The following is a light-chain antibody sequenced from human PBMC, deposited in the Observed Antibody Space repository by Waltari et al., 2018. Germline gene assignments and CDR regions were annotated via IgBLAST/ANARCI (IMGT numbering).Light chain of an antibody. CDR1: SSDVGGYHY. J-gene: IGLJ1*01. CDR3: SSYTSSSTYV. Sequence: QSALTQPASVSGSPGQSITISCTGTSSDVGGYHYVSWYHQHPGKAPKPRIYDVSNRPSGVSNRFSGPRSCNPASLTISGLQAEDEADYYCSSYTSSSTYVFGTGTKVTVL. CDR2: DVS. V-gene: IGLV2-14*03.